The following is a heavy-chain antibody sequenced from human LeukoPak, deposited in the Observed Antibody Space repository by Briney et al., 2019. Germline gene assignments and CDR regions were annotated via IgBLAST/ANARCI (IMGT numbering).Heavy chain of an antibody. V-gene: IGHV3-20*04. D-gene: IGHD5-12*01. CDR2: INWNGGST. CDR3: ARSGYDTPRGIGQAFDI. Sequence: GGSLRLSCAASGFTFDDYGMSWVRQAPGKGLEWVSGINWNGGSTGYADSVKGRFTISRDNAKNSLYLQMNSLRAEDTALYYCARSGYDTPRGIGQAFDIWGQGTMVTVSS. CDR1: GFTFDDYG. J-gene: IGHJ3*02.